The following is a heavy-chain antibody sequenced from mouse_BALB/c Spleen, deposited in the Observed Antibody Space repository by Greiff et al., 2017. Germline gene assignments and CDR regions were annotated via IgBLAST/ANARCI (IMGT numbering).Heavy chain of an antibody. CDR1: GFSLTGYG. Sequence: QVQLKESGPGLVAPSQSLSITCTVSGFSLTGYGVNWVRQPPGKGLEWLGMIWGDGSTDYNSALKSRLSISKDKAKSQVVLKMNSLQTDDTARYYCARDRGLLDAMDYWGQGTTVTVSS. V-gene: IGHV2-6-7*01. J-gene: IGHJ4*01. D-gene: IGHD1-1*01. CDR2: IWGDGST. CDR3: ARDRGLLDAMDY.